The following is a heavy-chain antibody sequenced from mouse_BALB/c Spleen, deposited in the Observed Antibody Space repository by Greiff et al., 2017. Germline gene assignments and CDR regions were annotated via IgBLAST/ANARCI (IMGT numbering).Heavy chain of an antibody. V-gene: IGHV5-17*02. D-gene: IGHD2-4*01. J-gene: IGHJ2*01. CDR3: ARYDYDRRFDD. Sequence: EVQGVESGGGLVQPGGSRKLSCAASGFTFSSFGMHWVRQAPEKGLEWVAYISSGSSTIYYADTVKGRFTISRDNPNNTLFLQMTSLRSEDTALYYCARYDYDRRFDDWGQGTTLTVSS. CDR2: ISSGSSTI. CDR1: GFTFSSFG.